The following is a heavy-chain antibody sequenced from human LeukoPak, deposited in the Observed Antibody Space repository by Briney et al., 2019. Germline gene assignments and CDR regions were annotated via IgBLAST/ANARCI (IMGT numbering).Heavy chain of an antibody. V-gene: IGHV4-30-2*01. Sequence: SQTLSLTCGVSGDSISSGGYSWSWIRQPPGKGLEWIGNIYHSGSAYYNPSLKSRVTISVDRSKNQFSLKLSSATAADTAVYFCARGGITILGVVYLFDPWGQGTLITVSS. CDR3: ARGGITILGVVYLFDP. CDR2: IYHSGSA. J-gene: IGHJ5*02. D-gene: IGHD3-3*01. CDR1: GDSISSGGYS.